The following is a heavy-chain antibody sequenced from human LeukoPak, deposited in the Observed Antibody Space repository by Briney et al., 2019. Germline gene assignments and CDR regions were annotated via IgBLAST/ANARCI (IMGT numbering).Heavy chain of an antibody. V-gene: IGHV3-74*01. Sequence: AGGSLRLSCAASGFTFSSYWMHWVRQVPGKGLVWVSRINSDGSSTLCADSVKGRFTISRDNAKNTLYLQMSSLRAEDTAVYYCAKRGYSYGYLFDYWGQGTLVTVPS. CDR1: GFTFSSYW. CDR2: INSDGSST. CDR3: AKRGYSYGYLFDY. J-gene: IGHJ4*02. D-gene: IGHD5-18*01.